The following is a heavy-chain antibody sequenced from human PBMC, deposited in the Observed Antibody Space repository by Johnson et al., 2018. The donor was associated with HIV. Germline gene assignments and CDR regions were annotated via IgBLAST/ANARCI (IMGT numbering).Heavy chain of an antibody. CDR2: ISYDGSNK. V-gene: IGHV3-30*18. CDR3: ANFGDDSRKDAFDI. D-gene: IGHD3-22*01. CDR1: GFTFSSYG. J-gene: IGHJ3*02. Sequence: QMLLVESGGGVVQPGRSLRLSCAASGFTFSSYGMHWVRQDPGKGLEWVAVISYDGSNKYYADSVKGRFTISRDNSKNTLYLQMNSLRAEDTAVYYCANFGDDSRKDAFDIWGQGTMVTVSS.